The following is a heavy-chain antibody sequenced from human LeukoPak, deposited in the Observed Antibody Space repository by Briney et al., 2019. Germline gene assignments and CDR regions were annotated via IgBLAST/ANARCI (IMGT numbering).Heavy chain of an antibody. CDR2: ISSSSSTI. J-gene: IGHJ1*01. Sequence: GGSLRLSCSASGFTFSSYSMNWVRQAPGKGLEWLSYISSSSSTIYYADSVKGRFTISRDNAKNSLYLQMNSLRAEDTAVYYCARDPYYGGNSVALAFQHWGQGNLVTVSS. V-gene: IGHV3-48*01. CDR1: GFTFSSYS. CDR3: ARDPYYGGNSVALAFQH. D-gene: IGHD4-23*01.